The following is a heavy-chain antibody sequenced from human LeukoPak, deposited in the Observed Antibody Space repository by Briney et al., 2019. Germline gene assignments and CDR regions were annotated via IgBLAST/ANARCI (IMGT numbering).Heavy chain of an antibody. CDR1: GGSISSSSYY. V-gene: IGHV4-39*07. Sequence: PSETLSLTCTVSGGSISSSSYYWGWIRQPPGKGLEWIGSIYYSGSTYYNPSLKSRVTISVDTSKNQFSLKLSSVTAADTAVYYCARGEYYYGSGSYWGLDYWGQGTLVTVSS. CDR2: IYYSGST. D-gene: IGHD3-10*01. J-gene: IGHJ4*02. CDR3: ARGEYYYGSGSYWGLDY.